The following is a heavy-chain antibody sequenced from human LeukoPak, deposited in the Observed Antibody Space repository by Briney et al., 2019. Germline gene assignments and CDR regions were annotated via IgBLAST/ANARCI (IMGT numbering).Heavy chain of an antibody. Sequence: GRSLRLSCAASGFTFSSYAMHWVRQAPGKGLEWVAVISYDGSNKYYADSVKGRFTISRDNSKNTLYLQMNSLRAEDTAVYYCAREVTMIVVVIMAPDYWGQGTLVTVSS. CDR1: GFTFSSYA. CDR2: ISYDGSNK. D-gene: IGHD3-22*01. CDR3: AREVTMIVVVIMAPDY. J-gene: IGHJ4*02. V-gene: IGHV3-30-3*01.